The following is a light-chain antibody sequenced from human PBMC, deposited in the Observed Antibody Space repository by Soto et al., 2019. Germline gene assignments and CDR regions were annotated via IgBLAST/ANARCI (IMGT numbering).Light chain of an antibody. CDR2: DAS. Sequence: DIVLTQSPATLSLSPGERATLSCRASQSVTSYLAWYQRKPGQAPRLLIYDASNRATGIPARFSGSGSGTDFTLTISSLEPEDFAVYYCQQRSNWPSITFGQGTRLEI. CDR3: QQRSNWPSIT. J-gene: IGKJ5*01. CDR1: QSVTSY. V-gene: IGKV3-11*01.